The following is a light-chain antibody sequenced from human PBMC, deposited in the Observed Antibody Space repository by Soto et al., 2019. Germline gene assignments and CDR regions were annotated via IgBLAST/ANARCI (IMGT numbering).Light chain of an antibody. Sequence: EIVLTQSPGTLSLSPGERATLSCRASQCISSNYLAWYQQKPGQAPRLLIYNTSSRATGIPDRFSGSGSGTDFTLTISRVEPEDFAVYYCQQYGSSPRTFGQGTKVEIK. CDR1: QCISSNY. V-gene: IGKV3-20*01. J-gene: IGKJ1*01. CDR3: QQYGSSPRT. CDR2: NTS.